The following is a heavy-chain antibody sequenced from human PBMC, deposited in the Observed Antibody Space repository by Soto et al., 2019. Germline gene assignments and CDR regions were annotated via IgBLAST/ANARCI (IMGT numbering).Heavy chain of an antibody. Sequence: EVQLLQSGGGLVQPGGSLRLSCAASGFTLSSYTMSWVRQAPGKGLEWVSVISGSDGSTSYVDSVKGRFTISRDNSKNTLFLQMHSLRAEDTAVYYFAKVAYSYISLGYFDYWGQGTLVTVSS. CDR1: GFTLSSYT. V-gene: IGHV3-23*01. D-gene: IGHD5-18*01. CDR3: AKVAYSYISLGYFDY. CDR2: ISGSDGST. J-gene: IGHJ4*03.